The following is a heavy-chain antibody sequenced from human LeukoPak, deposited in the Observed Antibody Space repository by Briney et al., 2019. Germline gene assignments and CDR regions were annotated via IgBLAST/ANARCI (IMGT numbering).Heavy chain of an antibody. J-gene: IGHJ5*02. CDR2: ISGSGGST. D-gene: IGHD3-3*01. CDR3: AKLVPSDDFWSGYLGWFDP. CDR1: GFTFSSYA. Sequence: GGSLRLSCAASGFTFSSYAMHWVRRAPGKGLEWVSAISGSGGSTYYADSVKGRFTISRDNSKNTLYLQMNSLRAEDTAVYYCAKLVPSDDFWSGYLGWFDPWGQGTLVTVSS. V-gene: IGHV3-23*01.